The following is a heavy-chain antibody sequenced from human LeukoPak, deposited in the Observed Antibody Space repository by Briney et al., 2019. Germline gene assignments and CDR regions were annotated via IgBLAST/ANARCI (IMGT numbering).Heavy chain of an antibody. J-gene: IGHJ4*02. CDR2: INTAGSST. D-gene: IGHD5-12*01. CDR3: ASFSVATPMVDY. V-gene: IGHV3-74*01. CDR1: GFTFSSYW. Sequence: GGSLRLSCAASGFTFSSYWMHWVRQAPGKGLVWVSRINTAGSSTNYADSVKGRFTISRDNAKNTLYLQMNTLRAEDTAVYYCASFSVATPMVDYWGQGTLVTVSS.